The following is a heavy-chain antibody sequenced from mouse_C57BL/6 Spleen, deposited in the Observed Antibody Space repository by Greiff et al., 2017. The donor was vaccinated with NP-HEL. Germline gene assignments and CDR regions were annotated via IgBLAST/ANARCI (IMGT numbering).Heavy chain of an antibody. Sequence: QVQLQQPGAELVKPGASVKLSCKASGYTFTSYWMQWVKQRPGQGLEWIGEIDPSDSYTNYNQKFKGKATLTVDTSSSTAYMQLSSLTSEDSAVYYCARRTGSRGYYAMDYWGQGTSVTVSS. CDR3: ARRTGSRGYYAMDY. CDR1: GYTFTSYW. CDR2: IDPSDSYT. D-gene: IGHD1-1*01. V-gene: IGHV1-50*01. J-gene: IGHJ4*01.